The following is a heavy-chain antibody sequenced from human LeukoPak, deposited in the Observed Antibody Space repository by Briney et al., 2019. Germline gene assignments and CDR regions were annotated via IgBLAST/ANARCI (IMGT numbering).Heavy chain of an antibody. D-gene: IGHD5-18*01. CDR2: ITASGGNT. CDR1: GFTFSSYA. V-gene: IGHV3-23*01. Sequence: QPGGSLRLSCVSPGFTFSSYAMGWVRQAPGKGLEWVSAITASGGNTYYADSVKGRFTISRDNFKNTLYLQVNSLRAEDTAVYYCAKGNGYSYGRYYFDYWGQGTLVTVSS. CDR3: AKGNGYSYGRYYFDY. J-gene: IGHJ4*02.